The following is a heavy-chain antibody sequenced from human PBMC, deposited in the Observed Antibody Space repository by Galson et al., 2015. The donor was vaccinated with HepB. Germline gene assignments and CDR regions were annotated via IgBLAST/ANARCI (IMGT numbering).Heavy chain of an antibody. Sequence: SVKVSCKASGYTFTSYTMTWVRQAPGQGLEWMGWINTNTGNPTYAPGFAGRFVFSLDTSVSTAYLQISSLKAEDTAVYYCARTPYYGSGSYFNAWFDPWGQGTLVTVTS. CDR2: INTNTGNP. D-gene: IGHD3-10*01. J-gene: IGHJ5*02. CDR3: ARTPYYGSGSYFNAWFDP. V-gene: IGHV7-4-1*02. CDR1: GYTFTSYT.